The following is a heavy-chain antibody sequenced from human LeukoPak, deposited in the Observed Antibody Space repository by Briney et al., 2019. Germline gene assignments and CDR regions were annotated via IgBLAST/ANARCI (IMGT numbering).Heavy chain of an antibody. D-gene: IGHD3-3*01. CDR1: GYXISSSNW. Sequence: SETLSLTCAVSGYXISSSNWWGWLRQPPGKGLEWISYIYYCGSTYYNPSLKSRVTMSVDTSKNKFSLKLSSMTAVDTAVYYCGRGVLYYFDYCGQGRLVTVSS. CDR2: IYYCGST. CDR3: GRGVLYYFDY. J-gene: IGHJ4*01. V-gene: IGHV4-28*03.